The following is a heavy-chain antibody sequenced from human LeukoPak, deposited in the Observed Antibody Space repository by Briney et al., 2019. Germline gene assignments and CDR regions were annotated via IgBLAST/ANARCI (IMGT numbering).Heavy chain of an antibody. CDR1: GFTVSSNY. D-gene: IGHD3-10*01. Sequence: GGSLRLSCAASGFTVSSNYMSWVRQAPGKGLEWVSVIYSGGSTYYADSVKGRFTISRDNSKNTLYLQMNSLRAEDTAVYYCAREFTLVSGEAWFDPWGQGTLVTVSS. CDR2: IYSGGST. CDR3: AREFTLVSGEAWFDP. V-gene: IGHV3-53*01. J-gene: IGHJ5*02.